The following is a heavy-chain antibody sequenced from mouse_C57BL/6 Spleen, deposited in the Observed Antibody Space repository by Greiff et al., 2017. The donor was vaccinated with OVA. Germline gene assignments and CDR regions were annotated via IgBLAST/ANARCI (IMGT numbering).Heavy chain of an antibody. V-gene: IGHV1-50*01. Sequence: VQLQQPGAELVKPGASVKLSCKASGYTFTSYWMQWVKQRPGQGLEWIGEIDPSDSYTNYNQKFKGKATLTVDTSSSTAYMQLSSLTSEDSAVYYCARRPFITTVVADWGQGTTLTVSS. D-gene: IGHD1-1*01. J-gene: IGHJ2*01. CDR3: ARRPFITTVVAD. CDR2: IDPSDSYT. CDR1: GYTFTSYW.